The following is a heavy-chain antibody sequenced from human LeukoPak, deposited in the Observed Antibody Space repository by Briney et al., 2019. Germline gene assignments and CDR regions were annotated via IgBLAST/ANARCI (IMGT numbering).Heavy chain of an antibody. CDR3: ARRVIVVVPVANNWFDP. Sequence: EGSLRLSCAASGFTFSSYWMSWVRQAPGKGLEWVANIKQDGSEKYYVDSVKGRFTISRDNAKNSLYLQMNSLRAEDTAVYYCARRVIVVVPVANNWFDPWGQGTLVTVSS. CDR2: IKQDGSEK. D-gene: IGHD2-2*01. V-gene: IGHV3-7*01. CDR1: GFTFSSYW. J-gene: IGHJ5*02.